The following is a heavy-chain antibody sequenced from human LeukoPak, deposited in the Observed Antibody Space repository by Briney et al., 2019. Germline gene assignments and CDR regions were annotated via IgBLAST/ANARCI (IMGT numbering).Heavy chain of an antibody. V-gene: IGHV3-23*01. D-gene: IGHD1-26*01. CDR3: AKLWRGSHPRYFDH. CDR1: GFTFSNYA. CDR2: ITDSGGTT. J-gene: IGHJ4*02. Sequence: GGSLRLSCAASGFTFSNYAMSWVRQAPGKGLEWVSTITDSGGTTFHADSVKGRFTISRDNFKNTVYLQMNSLRAEDTAVYYCAKLWRGSHPRYFDHWGQGTLVTVSS.